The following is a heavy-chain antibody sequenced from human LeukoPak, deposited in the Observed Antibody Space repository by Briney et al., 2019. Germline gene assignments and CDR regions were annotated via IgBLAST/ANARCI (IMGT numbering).Heavy chain of an antibody. CDR3: ARGFLYSSSWSPAGDY. J-gene: IGHJ4*02. CDR2: IHTSGTT. Sequence: SETLSLTCTVSGGSISSYYWSWIRQPAGKGLEWIGRIHTSGTTNYNPSLKSRVTMSVDKSKNQFSLKLSSVTAADTAVYYCARGFLYSSSWSPAGDYWGQGTLVTVSS. D-gene: IGHD6-13*01. CDR1: GGSISSYY. V-gene: IGHV4-4*07.